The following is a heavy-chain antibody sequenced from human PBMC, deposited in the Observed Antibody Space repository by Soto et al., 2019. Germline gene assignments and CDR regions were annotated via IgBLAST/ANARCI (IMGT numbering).Heavy chain of an antibody. CDR3: YGSGSLMVPHFDP. CDR1: GFTFSSYA. V-gene: IGHV3-23*01. Sequence: GGSLRLSCAASGFTFSSYAMSRVRQAPGKGLEWVSAISGSGGSTYYADSVKGRFTISRDNSKNTLYLQMNSLRAEDTAVYYCYGSGSLMVPHFDPWGQGTLVTVSS. D-gene: IGHD3-10*01. CDR2: ISGSGGST. J-gene: IGHJ5*02.